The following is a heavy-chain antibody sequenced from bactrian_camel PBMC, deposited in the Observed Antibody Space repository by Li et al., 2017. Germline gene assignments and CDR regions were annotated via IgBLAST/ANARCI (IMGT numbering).Heavy chain of an antibody. D-gene: IGHD6*01. CDR3: ATLYGGNWANPRYFGY. CDR1: GFC. Sequence: HVQLVESGGGSVQAGGSLRLSCEVSGFCVGWFRQSPGKKREEVASIDSDGMIKYAESVKGRFTISRDKTKNTVYLQLNSLKSEDTALYYCATLYGGNWANPRYFGYWGQGTQVTVS. V-gene: IGHV3S63*01. J-gene: IGHJ6*01. CDR2: IDSDGMI.